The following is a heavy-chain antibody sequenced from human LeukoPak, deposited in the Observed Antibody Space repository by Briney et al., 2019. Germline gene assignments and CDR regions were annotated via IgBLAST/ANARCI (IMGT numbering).Heavy chain of an antibody. CDR3: ARRFDTSGWVDY. CDR1: GGSINNYY. D-gene: IGHD6-19*01. CDR2: IYSSGGT. Sequence: PSETLSLTCTVSGGSINNYYWSWIRQPPGKGLEWIGYIYSSGGTNSNPSLKSRVTISVDSSKNQFSLKLTSVTAADTAVYYCARRFDTSGWVDYWGQGTLVTVSS. V-gene: IGHV4-59*08. J-gene: IGHJ4*02.